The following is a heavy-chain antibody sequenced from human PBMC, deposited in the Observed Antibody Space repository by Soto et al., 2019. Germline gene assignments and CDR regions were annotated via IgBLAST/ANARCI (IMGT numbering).Heavy chain of an antibody. J-gene: IGHJ5*02. CDR3: ARAIYCSGGSCHGWFDP. CDR1: GGTFSSYA. Sequence: QVQLVQSGAEVKKPGSSVKVSCKASGGTFSSYAISWVRQAPGQGLEWMGGIIPIFGTANYAQKFQGRVTITADESTITAYKEMSSLRSEDTAVYYCARAIYCSGGSCHGWFDPWGQGTLVTVSS. CDR2: IIPIFGTA. D-gene: IGHD2-15*01. V-gene: IGHV1-69*01.